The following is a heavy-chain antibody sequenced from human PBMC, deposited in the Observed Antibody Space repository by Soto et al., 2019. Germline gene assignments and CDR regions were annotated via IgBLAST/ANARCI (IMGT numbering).Heavy chain of an antibody. CDR3: AREGPGSPIGY. CDR1: GYTLTELS. Sequence: ASVKVFCKISGYTLTELSMHWVRQAPGKAPEWMGGFDPEDGETIYAQKFQGRVTMTADTSTDTSYMELSSLKSEDTAVYYCAREGPGSPIGYWGQGTLVTVSS. CDR2: FDPEDGET. V-gene: IGHV1-24*01. J-gene: IGHJ4*02.